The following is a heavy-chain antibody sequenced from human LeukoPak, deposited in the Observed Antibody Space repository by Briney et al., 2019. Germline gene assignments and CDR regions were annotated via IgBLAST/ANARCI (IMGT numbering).Heavy chain of an antibody. CDR1: GASISSSTDY. CDR2: IYHSGST. CDR3: VRVEGDYVWGTYRAPAHY. Sequence: ASETLSLTCTVSGASISSSTDYWGWIRQPPGKGLEWIGTIYHSGSTYYNPSLKSGVSIAVDRSKNQFSLKLSSVTAADTAVYYCVRVEGDYVWGTYRAPAHYWGQGTLVTVSS. J-gene: IGHJ4*02. D-gene: IGHD3-16*02. V-gene: IGHV4-39*07.